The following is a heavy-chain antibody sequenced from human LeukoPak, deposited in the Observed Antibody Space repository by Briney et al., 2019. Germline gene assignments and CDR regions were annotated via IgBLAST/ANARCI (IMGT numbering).Heavy chain of an antibody. J-gene: IGHJ5*02. Sequence: GGSLRLSCAASGFTFSSYGMHWVRQAPGKGLEWVAFIRYDGSNKYYADSVKGRFTISRDNSKNTLYLQMNSLRAEDTAVYYCAKDLEGLELLGDGNWFDPWGQGTLVTVSS. CDR2: IRYDGSNK. CDR1: GFTFSSYG. CDR3: AKDLEGLELLGDGNWFDP. D-gene: IGHD1-26*01. V-gene: IGHV3-30*02.